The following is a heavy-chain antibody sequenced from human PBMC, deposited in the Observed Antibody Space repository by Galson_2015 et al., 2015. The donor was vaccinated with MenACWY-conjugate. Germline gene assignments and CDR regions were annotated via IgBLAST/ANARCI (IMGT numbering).Heavy chain of an antibody. CDR2: ISSSSSYI. D-gene: IGHD3-9*01. V-gene: IGHV3-21*01. Sequence: SLRLSCAASGFTFSSYSMNWVRQAPGKGLEWVSSISSSSSYIYYADSVKGRFTISRDNAKNSLYLQMNSLRAEDTAVYYCARDGDFDWLFPVYYYYYYGMDVWGQGTTVTVSS. CDR3: ARDGDFDWLFPVYYYYYYGMDV. CDR1: GFTFSSYS. J-gene: IGHJ6*02.